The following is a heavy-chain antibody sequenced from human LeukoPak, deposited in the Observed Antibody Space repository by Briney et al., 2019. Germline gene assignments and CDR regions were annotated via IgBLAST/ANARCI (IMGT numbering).Heavy chain of an antibody. J-gene: IGHJ4*02. CDR3: ARQTGSGLFILP. Sequence: SETLSFTCAVYGGSFSGYYWSWIRQSPGKGLEWIGEINHSGSTNYNPSLKSRVSISVDTSKNQFSLKLSSVTAADTAVYYCARQTGSGLFILPGGQGTLVTVSS. CDR1: GGSFSGYY. CDR2: INHSGST. D-gene: IGHD3/OR15-3a*01. V-gene: IGHV4-34*01.